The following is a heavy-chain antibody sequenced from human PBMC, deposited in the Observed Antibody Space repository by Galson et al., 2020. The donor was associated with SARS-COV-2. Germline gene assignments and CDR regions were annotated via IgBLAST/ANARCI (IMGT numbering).Heavy chain of an antibody. Sequence: SETLSLTCTVSGGSMNSGSYYWNWIRQPAGKGLEWIGHVFITGTTNYNPSLKSRATISLDTSKNQFSLKLTSVTAADTAVYYCRQFALGAVPIDYWSQGTLVTVSS. CDR3: RQFALGAVPIDY. V-gene: IGHV4-61*09. D-gene: IGHD6-19*01. CDR2: VFITGTT. J-gene: IGHJ4*02. CDR1: GGSMNSGSYY.